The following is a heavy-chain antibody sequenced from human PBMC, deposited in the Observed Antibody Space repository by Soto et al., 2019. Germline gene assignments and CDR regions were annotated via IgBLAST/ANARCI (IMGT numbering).Heavy chain of an antibody. CDR1: GGTFSSYT. Sequence: GASVKVSCKASGGTFSSYTISWVRQAPGQGLEWMGRIIPILGIANYAQKFQGRVTITADKSTSTAYMELSSLRSEDTAVYYCARDSVGQVPAHYWGQGTLVTVSS. V-gene: IGHV1-69*04. CDR2: IIPILGIA. CDR3: ARDSVGQVPAHY. D-gene: IGHD2-2*01. J-gene: IGHJ4*02.